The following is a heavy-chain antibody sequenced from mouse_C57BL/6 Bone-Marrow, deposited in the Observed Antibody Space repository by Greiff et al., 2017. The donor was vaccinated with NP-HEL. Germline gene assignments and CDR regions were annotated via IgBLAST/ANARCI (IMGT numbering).Heavy chain of an antibody. J-gene: IGHJ3*01. CDR2: IDPSDSYT. CDR3: ARGKRWLLTFAY. Sequence: VQLQQPGAELVKPGASVKLSCKASGYTFTSYWMQWVKQRPGQGLEWIGEIDPSDSYTNYNQKFKGKATLTVDTSSSTAYMQLSSLTSEDSAVYYCARGKRWLLTFAYWGQGTLVTVSA. D-gene: IGHD2-3*01. V-gene: IGHV1-50*01. CDR1: GYTFTSYW.